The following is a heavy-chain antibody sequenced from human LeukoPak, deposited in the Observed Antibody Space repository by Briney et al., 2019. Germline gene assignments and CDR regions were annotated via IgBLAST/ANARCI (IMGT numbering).Heavy chain of an antibody. CDR1: GASISTYY. J-gene: IGHJ4*02. Sequence: PSETLSLTCTVSGASISTYYWSWIRQPPGKGLEWIGYIYYSGSTNYNPSLKSRLTISIDTSKNQFSLKLSSVTAADTAVYYCARHSGAGTGFVYWGQGTLVTVSS. D-gene: IGHD6-19*01. V-gene: IGHV4-59*08. CDR2: IYYSGST. CDR3: ARHSGAGTGFVY.